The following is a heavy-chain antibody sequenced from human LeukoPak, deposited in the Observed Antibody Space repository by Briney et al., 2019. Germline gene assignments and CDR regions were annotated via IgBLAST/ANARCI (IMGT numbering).Heavy chain of an antibody. CDR3: ADQYSSSHGFDP. Sequence: ASVKVSCKASGGTFSSYAISWVRQAPGQGLEWTGGIIPIFGTANYAQKFQGRVTITTDESTSTAYMELSSLRSEDTAVYYCADQYSSSHGFDPWGQGTLVTVSS. D-gene: IGHD6-6*01. CDR1: GGTFSSYA. CDR2: IIPIFGTA. V-gene: IGHV1-69*05. J-gene: IGHJ5*02.